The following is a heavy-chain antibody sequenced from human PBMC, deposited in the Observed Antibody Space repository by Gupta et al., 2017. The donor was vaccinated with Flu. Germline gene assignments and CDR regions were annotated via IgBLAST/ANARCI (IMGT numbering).Heavy chain of an antibody. J-gene: IGHJ6*03. Sequence: PSYGISWVRQAPGQGLEWMGWISGYNGNTNYAQKFQGRVTMTTDTSTSTGYMELRSLRSDDTAVYYCARANFGYMDVWGKGTTVTVSS. CDR2: ISGYNGNT. D-gene: IGHD3-3*01. CDR1: PSYG. V-gene: IGHV1-18*01. CDR3: ARANFGYMDV.